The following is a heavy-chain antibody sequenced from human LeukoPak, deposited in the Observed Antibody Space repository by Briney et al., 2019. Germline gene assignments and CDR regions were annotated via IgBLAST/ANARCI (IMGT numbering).Heavy chain of an antibody. D-gene: IGHD1-14*01. V-gene: IGHV4-39*07. CDR1: GGSISSSSYY. J-gene: IGHJ3*02. CDR2: IYYSGRT. Sequence: PSETLSLTCTVSGGSISSSSYYWGWIRQPPGKGLECIGSIYYSGRTYYNPSLKSRVTISVDTSKKQVSLRLSSVTAADTAVYYCARDLPGQYGFDIWGQGTMVTVSS. CDR3: ARDLPGQYGFDI.